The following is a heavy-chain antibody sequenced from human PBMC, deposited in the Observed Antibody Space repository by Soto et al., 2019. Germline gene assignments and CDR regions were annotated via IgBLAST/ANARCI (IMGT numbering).Heavy chain of an antibody. Sequence: QVQLVESGGGVVQPGRSLRLSCAASGFTFRTYGMNWVRQAPGKGLECVAVISYDGTHEYYADSVKGRFTISRDNAKNTVHLKMNSLRAEDTALYSCALLLGMWGSYLVAYWGQGTPVTVSS. CDR1: GFTFRTYG. CDR2: ISYDGTHE. V-gene: IGHV3-30*03. CDR3: ALLLGMWGSYLVAY. D-gene: IGHD3-16*02. J-gene: IGHJ4*02.